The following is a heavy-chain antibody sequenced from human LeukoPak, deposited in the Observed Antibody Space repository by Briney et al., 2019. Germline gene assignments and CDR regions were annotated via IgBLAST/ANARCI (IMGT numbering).Heavy chain of an antibody. CDR2: MSPSTGNT. CDR1: GYTFTSCD. V-gene: IGHV1-8*01. J-gene: IGHJ4*02. D-gene: IGHD7-27*01. Sequence: AASVKVSCKASGYTFTSCDINWVRQATGQGFEWMGWMSPSTGNTGYAQKFQGRVTMTRYTSVSTAYMELSSLRSEDTAVYYCVGGAPNWGFDFWGQGTLVTASS. CDR3: VGGAPNWGFDF.